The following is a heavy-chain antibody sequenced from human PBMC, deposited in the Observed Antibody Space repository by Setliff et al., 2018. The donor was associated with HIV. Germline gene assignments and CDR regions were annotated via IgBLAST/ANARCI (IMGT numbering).Heavy chain of an antibody. Sequence: SVKVSCKASGGTFSSYAINWVRQAPGQGLEWMGGITPIFGKANYAQKFQGRVTITADESTNTAYMEMSSLRSEDTAVYYCANLVIIKSYFDYWGQGTLVTVSS. CDR3: ANLVIIKSYFDY. D-gene: IGHD3-10*01. J-gene: IGHJ4*02. CDR1: GGTFSSYA. CDR2: ITPIFGKA. V-gene: IGHV1-69*13.